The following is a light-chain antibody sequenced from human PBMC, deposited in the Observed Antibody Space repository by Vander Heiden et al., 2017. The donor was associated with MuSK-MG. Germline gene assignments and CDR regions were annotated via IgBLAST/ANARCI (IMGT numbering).Light chain of an antibody. CDR1: SPNIGNNA. Sequence: QSVLTQPPSVSEAPRQRVTIPCSGSSPNIGNNAVNWYQQLPGKAPKLLIYYDDLLPSGVSDRFSGSKSGTSASLAISGLQSEDEADYYCAAWDDSLSGVVFGGGTKLTVL. CDR2: YDD. V-gene: IGLV1-36*01. J-gene: IGLJ2*01. CDR3: AAWDDSLSGVV.